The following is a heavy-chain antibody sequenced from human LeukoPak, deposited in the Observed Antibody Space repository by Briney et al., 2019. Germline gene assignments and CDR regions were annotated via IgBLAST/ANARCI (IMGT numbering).Heavy chain of an antibody. CDR3: ARGIPYYYGSGAVDWYFDL. CDR1: GGSISSSNW. J-gene: IGHJ2*01. CDR2: INHSGST. Sequence: PSGTLSLTCAVSGGSISSSNWWSWVRQPPGKGLEWIGEINHSGSTNYNASLKSRVTISVDTSKNQFSLKLTSVIAADTVLYYCARGIPYYYGSGAVDWYFDLWGRGTLVTVSS. D-gene: IGHD3-10*01. V-gene: IGHV4-4*02.